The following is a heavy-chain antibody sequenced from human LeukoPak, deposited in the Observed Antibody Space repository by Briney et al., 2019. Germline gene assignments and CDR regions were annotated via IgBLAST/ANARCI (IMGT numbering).Heavy chain of an antibody. CDR3: AKDLTTGTLSFDY. D-gene: IGHD1-1*01. CDR2: IWYDGSNK. Sequence: GGSLRLSCAASGFTFSSYGMHWVRQAPGKGLEWVAVIWYDGSNKYYADSVKGRFTISRDNSKNTLYLLMNSLRAEDTAVYYCAKDLTTGTLSFDYWGQGTLVTVSS. J-gene: IGHJ4*02. CDR1: GFTFSSYG. V-gene: IGHV3-33*06.